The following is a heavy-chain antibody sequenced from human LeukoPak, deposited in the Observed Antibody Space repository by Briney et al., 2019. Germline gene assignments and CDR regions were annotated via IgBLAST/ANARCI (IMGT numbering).Heavy chain of an antibody. J-gene: IGHJ3*02. CDR1: GFRLGSYS. Sequence: GGSLRLSCGASGFRLGSYSMDWVRQAPGKGLEWVSHINSGSYTIYYADSVKGRLTISRDNAGNSLYLQMNSLRDEDTAVYYCARVLLERPGIDSFDMWGQGTMVTVSS. V-gene: IGHV3-48*02. D-gene: IGHD1-1*01. CDR2: INSGSYTI. CDR3: ARVLLERPGIDSFDM.